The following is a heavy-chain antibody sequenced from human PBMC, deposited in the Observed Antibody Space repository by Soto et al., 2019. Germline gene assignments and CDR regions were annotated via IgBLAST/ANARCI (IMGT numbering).Heavy chain of an antibody. J-gene: IGHJ6*02. CDR2: IWYDGSNK. D-gene: IGHD2-2*01. V-gene: IGHV3-33*01. Sequence: VAVIWYDGSNKYYADSVKGRFTISRDNSKNTLYLQMNSLRAEDTAVYYCAVIPAARVGEGGHGYYYYYGMDVWGQGTTVTVSS. CDR3: AVIPAARVGEGGHGYYYYYGMDV.